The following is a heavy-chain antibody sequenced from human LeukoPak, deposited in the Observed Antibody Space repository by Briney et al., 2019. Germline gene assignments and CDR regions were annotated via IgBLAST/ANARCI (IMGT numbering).Heavy chain of an antibody. CDR3: ARDSSGWSRDY. J-gene: IGHJ4*02. Sequence: PGGSLRLPCAASGFTFSAYSMSWVRQAPGKGLEWVSSINRGSNHIYYADAVKGRFTISRDNAKNSLYLQMNSLRAEDTAIYYCARDSSGWSRDYWGQGTLVTVSS. V-gene: IGHV3-21*06. D-gene: IGHD6-19*01. CDR2: INRGSNHI. CDR1: GFTFSAYS.